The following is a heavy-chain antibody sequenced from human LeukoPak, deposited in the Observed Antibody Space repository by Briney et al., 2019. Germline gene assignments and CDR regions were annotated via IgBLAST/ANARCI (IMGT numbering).Heavy chain of an antibody. CDR1: GYTFTSYG. CDR3: ARSPFVYCSSTSCPYGMDV. CDR2: ISAYNGNT. Sequence: ASVKVSCKASGYTFTSYGISWVRQAPGQGLEWMGWISAYNGNTNYAQKFQGRVTMTRDTSISTAYMELSRLRSDDTAVYYCARSPFVYCSSTSCPYGMDVWGQGTTITVSS. J-gene: IGHJ6*02. V-gene: IGHV1-18*01. D-gene: IGHD2-2*01.